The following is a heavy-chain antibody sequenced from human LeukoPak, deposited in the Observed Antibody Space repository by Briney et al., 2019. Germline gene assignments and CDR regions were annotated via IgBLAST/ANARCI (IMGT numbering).Heavy chain of an antibody. V-gene: IGHV3-23*01. CDR2: ISGSGGST. Sequence: PGGSLRLSCAASGFTFSSYAMSWVRQAPGKGLEWVSAISGSGGSTYYADPVKGRFTISRDNSKNTLYLQMNSLRAEDTAVYYCAKNPSRNNYYDSTYYFDYWGQGTLVTVSS. CDR1: GFTFSSYA. J-gene: IGHJ4*02. CDR3: AKNPSRNNYYDSTYYFDY. D-gene: IGHD3-22*01.